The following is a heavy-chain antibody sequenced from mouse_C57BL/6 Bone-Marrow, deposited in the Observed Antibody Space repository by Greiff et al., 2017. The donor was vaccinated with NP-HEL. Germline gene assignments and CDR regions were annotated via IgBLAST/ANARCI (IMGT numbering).Heavy chain of an antibody. CDR2: IYPGDGDT. Sequence: VKLQESGPELVKPGASVKISCKASGYAFTSSWMNWVKQRPGKGLEWIGRIYPGDGDTNYNGKFKGKATLTVDKSSSTAYMQLSSLTSEDSAVYFCATPFITTWGQGTLVTVSA. D-gene: IGHD1-1*01. J-gene: IGHJ3*01. CDR1: GYAFTSSW. CDR3: ATPFITT. V-gene: IGHV1-82*01.